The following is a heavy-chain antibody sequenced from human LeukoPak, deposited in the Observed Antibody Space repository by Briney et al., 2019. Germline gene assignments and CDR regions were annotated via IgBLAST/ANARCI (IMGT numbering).Heavy chain of an antibody. CDR1: GFSFSDYN. CDR3: ARGFYYDYVWGSYRPYYFDY. V-gene: IGHV3-21*04. Sequence: PGRSLRLSCAASGFSFSDYNMNWVRQAPGKALEWVSSITSTGTYSFYGDAVKGRFTISRDNARNSLYLQMNGLRPEDTAVYYCARGFYYDYVWGSYRPYYFDYWGQGTLVTVSS. J-gene: IGHJ4*02. CDR2: ITSTGTYS. D-gene: IGHD3-16*02.